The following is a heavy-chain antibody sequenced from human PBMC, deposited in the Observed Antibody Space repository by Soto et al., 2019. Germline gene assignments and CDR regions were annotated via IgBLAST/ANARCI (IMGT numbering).Heavy chain of an antibody. J-gene: IGHJ6*02. CDR3: AREGMNDNDSTGYWVRSGMEV. D-gene: IGHD3-22*01. CDR2: IYDSGST. CDR1: GGSISNYY. Sequence: SETLSLTCTVSGGSISNYYWSWVRQPPGKGLEWIGYIYDSGSTNYNPSLKSRVTISVDTSKNQFSLRLTSVTAADTAVYYCAREGMNDNDSTGYWVRSGMEVWGQGTTVTVS. V-gene: IGHV4-59*01.